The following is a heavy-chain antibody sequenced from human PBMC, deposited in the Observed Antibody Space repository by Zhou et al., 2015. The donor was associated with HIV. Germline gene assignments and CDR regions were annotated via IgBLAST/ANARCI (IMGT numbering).Heavy chain of an antibody. Sequence: QVQLVQSGAEVKKPGASVKVSCKASGYTFTTYDIIWVRQAPGQGLEWMGWISAYNGDTNYAQNFQDRVSMTTDTSTSTAYMELRSLRSDDMAVYFCARRYYDYTGYYKGPFDYWGQGTLVIVSS. V-gene: IGHV1-18*03. CDR2: ISAYNGDT. D-gene: IGHD3-22*01. CDR1: GYTFTTYD. CDR3: ARRYYDYTGYYKGPFDY. J-gene: IGHJ4*02.